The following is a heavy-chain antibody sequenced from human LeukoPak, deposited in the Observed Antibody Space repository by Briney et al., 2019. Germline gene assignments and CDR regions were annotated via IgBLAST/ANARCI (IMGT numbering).Heavy chain of an antibody. D-gene: IGHD6-6*01. CDR3: ARAARPVYFDY. V-gene: IGHV4-34*01. CDR2: INHSGST. CDR1: GGSFSGYY. Sequence: TSETPSLTCAVYGGSFSGYYWSWIRQPPGKGLEWIGEINHSGSTNYNPSLKSRVTISVDTSKNQFSLKLSSVTAADTAVYYCARAARPVYFDYWGQGTLVTVSS. J-gene: IGHJ4*02.